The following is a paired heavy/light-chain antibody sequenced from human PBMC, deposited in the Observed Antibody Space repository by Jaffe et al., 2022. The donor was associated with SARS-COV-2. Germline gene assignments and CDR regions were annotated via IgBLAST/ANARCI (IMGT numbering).Light chain of an antibody. J-gene: IGKJ1*01. V-gene: IGKV1-39*01. CDR2: AAS. CDR3: QQSDSTPWT. CDR1: QSISNY. Sequence: DIQMTQSPSSLSASVGDRVTITCRASQSISNYLNWYQQKPGKAPKLLIYAASSLQSGVPSRFSGSGSGTDFTLTISSLQAEDFATYYCQQSDSTPWTFGQGTKVEIK.
Heavy chain of an antibody. CDR2: IYTSGST. CDR3: AREVVYYDSSGYRDYFDY. D-gene: IGHD3-22*01. V-gene: IGHV4-61*02. Sequence: QVQLQESGPGLVKPSQTLSLTCTVSGASITSGIYYWNWIRQPAGKGLEWIGRIYTSGSTNYNPSLKSRITISVDTSKNQFSLKLSSVTAADTAVYYCAREVVYYDSSGYRDYFDYWGQGTLVTVSS. CDR1: GASITSGIYY. J-gene: IGHJ4*02.